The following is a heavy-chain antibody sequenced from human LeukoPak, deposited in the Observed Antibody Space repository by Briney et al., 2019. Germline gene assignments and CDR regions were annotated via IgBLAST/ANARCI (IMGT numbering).Heavy chain of an antibody. Sequence: AGGSLRLSCAAPGFTFSSYAMHWGRQAPGKGLEWVAVMSYDGTSEYYADSVRGRFTISRDHSQNMLHLQMNSLRDEDTALYYCVRDRRDGKNLAYHFDFWGQGTLVTVSS. D-gene: IGHD5-24*01. CDR1: GFTFSSYA. J-gene: IGHJ4*02. CDR3: VRDRRDGKNLAYHFDF. V-gene: IGHV3-30-3*01. CDR2: MSYDGTSE.